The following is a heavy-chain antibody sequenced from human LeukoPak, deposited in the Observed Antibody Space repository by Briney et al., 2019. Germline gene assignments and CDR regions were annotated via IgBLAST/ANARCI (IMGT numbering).Heavy chain of an antibody. CDR1: GFTFSSYA. CDR3: AREVYYDILTGYTPLY. D-gene: IGHD3-9*01. V-gene: IGHV3-7*01. CDR2: IKQDGSEK. Sequence: GGSLRLSCAASGFTFSSYAMSWVRQAPGKGLEWVANIKQDGSEKYYVDSVKGRFTISRDNAKNSLYLQMNSLRAEDTAVYYCAREVYYDILTGYTPLYWGQGTLVTVSS. J-gene: IGHJ4*02.